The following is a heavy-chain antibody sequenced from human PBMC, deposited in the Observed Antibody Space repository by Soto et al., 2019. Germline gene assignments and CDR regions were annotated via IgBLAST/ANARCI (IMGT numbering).Heavy chain of an antibody. Sequence: ASLKVSCKASGYTFTSYYMHWVRQAPGQGLEWMGIINPSGGSTSYAQKFQGRVTMTRDTSTSTVYMELSSLRSEDTAVYYCARGSYDYIWGSYRYYYYYYMDVWGKGTTVTVSS. CDR1: GYTFTSYY. D-gene: IGHD3-16*02. CDR3: ARGSYDYIWGSYRYYYYYYMDV. CDR2: INPSGGST. J-gene: IGHJ6*03. V-gene: IGHV1-46*03.